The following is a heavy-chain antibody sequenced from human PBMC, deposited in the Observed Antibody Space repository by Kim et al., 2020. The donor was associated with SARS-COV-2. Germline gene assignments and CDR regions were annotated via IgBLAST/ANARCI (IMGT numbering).Heavy chain of an antibody. CDR3: ITDGYISTWFFHY. Sequence: GGSLRLSCAASGFTFSVAWMSWVRQAPGKGLEWVGRIKSKTDGGTIDYPAPVKGRFTISRDDSKNTLYLQMNSLKTEDTAIYYCITDGYISTWFFHYWGQGTLVTVSS. CDR2: IKSKTDGGTI. J-gene: IGHJ4*02. V-gene: IGHV3-15*01. CDR1: GFTFSVAW. D-gene: IGHD6-13*01.